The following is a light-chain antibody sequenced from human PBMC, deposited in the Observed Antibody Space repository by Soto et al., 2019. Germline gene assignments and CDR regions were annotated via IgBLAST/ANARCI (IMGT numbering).Light chain of an antibody. CDR2: DAS. CDR1: QCVSSY. V-gene: IGKV3-11*01. CDR3: QQRTT. Sequence: EIVLTQSPATLSLSPGERATLSCRASQCVSSYLAWYQQKPGQAPRLLIYDASNRATGIPARFSGSGSGTDFTLTISSLEPEDFAVYYCQQRTTFGQGTRLEIK. J-gene: IGKJ5*01.